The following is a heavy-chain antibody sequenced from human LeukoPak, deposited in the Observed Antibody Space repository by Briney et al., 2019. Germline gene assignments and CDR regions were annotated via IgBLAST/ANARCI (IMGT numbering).Heavy chain of an antibody. V-gene: IGHV3-7*01. CDR1: GFTFSSYS. J-gene: IGHJ4*02. CDR3: GRHRSGSGTYFIDH. D-gene: IGHD3-10*01. Sequence: PGGSLRLSCVASGFTFSSYSMIWVRQAPGKGLQWVANMKKDGSETNYGDSVKDRFTISRDNAKNSLYLQMNSLRAEDTAVYYCGRHRSGSGTYFIDHWGQGTLVSVSS. CDR2: MKKDGSET.